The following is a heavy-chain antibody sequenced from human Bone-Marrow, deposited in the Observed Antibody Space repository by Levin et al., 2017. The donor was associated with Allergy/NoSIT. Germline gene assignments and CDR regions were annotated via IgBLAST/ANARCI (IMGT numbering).Heavy chain of an antibody. CDR1: GFTFSSYS. D-gene: IGHD4-23*01. V-gene: IGHV3-21*01. CDR2: ISSSSSYI. CDR3: ARGLNPIYYGGKIGYFDL. J-gene: IGHJ2*01. Sequence: GGSLRLSCAASGFTFSSYSMNWVRQAPGKGLEWVSSISSSSSYIYYADSVKGRFTISRDNAKNSLYLQMNSLRAEDTAVYYCARGLNPIYYGGKIGYFDLWGRGTLVTVSS.